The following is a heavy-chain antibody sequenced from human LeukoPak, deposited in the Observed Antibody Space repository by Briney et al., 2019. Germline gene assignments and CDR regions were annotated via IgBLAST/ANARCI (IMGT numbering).Heavy chain of an antibody. V-gene: IGHV4-39*01. D-gene: IGHD1-26*01. Sequence: SETLSLTCTVSGGSISSSCYYWGWIRQPPGKGLEWFGRIYYSESTYYNPSRKSLVTIAVDTSKNQFALKLSSVTAADTAVYYCARHAPTLSGSYKEFDYWGQGTLVTVSS. J-gene: IGHJ4*02. CDR3: ARHAPTLSGSYKEFDY. CDR2: IYYSEST. CDR1: GGSISSSCYY.